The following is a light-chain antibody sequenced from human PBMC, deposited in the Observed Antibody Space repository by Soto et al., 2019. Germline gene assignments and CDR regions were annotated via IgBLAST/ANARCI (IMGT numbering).Light chain of an antibody. V-gene: IGKV3-11*01. Sequence: EIVLTQSPATLSLSPGERATLSCRASQSVSSYLAWYQQKPGQAPRLLIYDASNRATGIPARFSGSGSGTDFTVTIGSLEPEDFAVYYCQQRSNWPPEYTFGKGTKLEIK. J-gene: IGKJ2*01. CDR1: QSVSSY. CDR2: DAS. CDR3: QQRSNWPPEYT.